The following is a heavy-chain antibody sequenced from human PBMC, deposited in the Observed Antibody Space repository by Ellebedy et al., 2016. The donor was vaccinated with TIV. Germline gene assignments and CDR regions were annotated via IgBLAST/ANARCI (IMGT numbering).Heavy chain of an antibody. J-gene: IGHJ4*02. Sequence: GESLKISXAASGFTFSSYWMSWVRQAPGKGLEWVANIKQDGSEKYYVDSVKGRFTISRDSSKNSLYLQMNSLRAEDTALYYCARGLLPDYWGQGTLVTVSS. CDR3: ARGLLPDY. CDR2: IKQDGSEK. CDR1: GFTFSSYW. D-gene: IGHD2-21*01. V-gene: IGHV3-7*01.